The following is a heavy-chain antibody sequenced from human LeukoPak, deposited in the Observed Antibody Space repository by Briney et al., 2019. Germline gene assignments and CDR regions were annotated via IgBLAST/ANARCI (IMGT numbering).Heavy chain of an antibody. J-gene: IGHJ3*02. CDR3: ARGRYMYYYGSGTHRDDAFDI. CDR2: IYYSGST. Sequence: SETLSLTCTVSGGSISSYYGSWIRQPPGKGLEWIGCIYYSGSTNYNPSLKSRVTISVDTSKNQFSLKLSSVTAADTAVYYCARGRYMYYYGSGTHRDDAFDIWGQGTMVTVSS. CDR1: GGSISSYY. V-gene: IGHV4-59*12. D-gene: IGHD3-10*01.